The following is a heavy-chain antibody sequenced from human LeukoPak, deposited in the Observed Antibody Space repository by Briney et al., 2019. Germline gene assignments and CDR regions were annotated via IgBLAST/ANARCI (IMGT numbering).Heavy chain of an antibody. CDR1: GFTLSSHW. D-gene: IGHD3-9*01. J-gene: IGHJ4*02. CDR2: IKSKTDGGTT. V-gene: IGHV3-15*01. CDR3: TTRLRYFDWTIYDFDY. Sequence: GGSLRLSCAASGFTLSSHWMHWVRQAPGKGLEWVGRIKSKTDGGTTDYAAPVKGRFTISRDDSKNTLYLQMNSLKTEDTAVYYCTTRLRYFDWTIYDFDYWGQGTLVTVSS.